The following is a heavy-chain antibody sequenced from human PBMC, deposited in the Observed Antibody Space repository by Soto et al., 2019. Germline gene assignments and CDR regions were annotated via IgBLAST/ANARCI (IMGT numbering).Heavy chain of an antibody. Sequence: QVQLVQSGAEVKKPGASVEVSCKASGYTFINYYIHWVRQAPGQGLEWMGIINPNGGSTTYAQNFHGRVTMTRDTSTSTVYMELNSLRSEDTAVYFCAGDGWFSALRVPFGMDVWGQGTTVTVSS. CDR1: GYTFINYY. V-gene: IGHV1-46*01. J-gene: IGHJ6*02. CDR3: AGDGWFSALRVPFGMDV. D-gene: IGHD3-10*01. CDR2: INPNGGST.